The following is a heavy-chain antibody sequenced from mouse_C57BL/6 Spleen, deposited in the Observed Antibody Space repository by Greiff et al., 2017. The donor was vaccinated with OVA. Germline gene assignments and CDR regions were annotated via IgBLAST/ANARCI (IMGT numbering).Heavy chain of an antibody. Sequence: QVQLQQSGPELVKPGASVKISCKASGYAFSSSWMNWVKQRPGKGLEWIGRIYPGDGDTNYNGKFKGKATLTADKSSSTAYMQLSSLTSEDSAVYFCARSRGYDYQFDWYVDVWGTGTTVTVSS. CDR1: GYAFSSSW. D-gene: IGHD2-4*01. CDR2: IYPGDGDT. J-gene: IGHJ1*03. CDR3: ARSRGYDYQFDWYVDV. V-gene: IGHV1-82*01.